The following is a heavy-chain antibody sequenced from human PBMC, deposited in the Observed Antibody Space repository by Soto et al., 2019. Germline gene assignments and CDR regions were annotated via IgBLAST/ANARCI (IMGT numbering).Heavy chain of an antibody. J-gene: IGHJ4*02. V-gene: IGHV1-69*12. CDR2: IIPIFGTA. D-gene: IGHD2-2*01. Sequence: QVQLVQSGAEVKKPGSSVKVSCKASGGTFSSYAISWVRQAPGQGLEWMGGIIPIFGTANYAQKFQGRVTITADESTSTAYMELSSLRSEDTAVYYCASTYFPTPTVFSRFDYWGQGTLVTVSS. CDR3: ASTYFPTPTVFSRFDY. CDR1: GGTFSSYA.